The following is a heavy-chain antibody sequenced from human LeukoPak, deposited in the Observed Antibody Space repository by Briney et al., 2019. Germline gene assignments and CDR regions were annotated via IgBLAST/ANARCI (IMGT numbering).Heavy chain of an antibody. V-gene: IGHV3-7*01. D-gene: IGHD1-26*01. Sequence: GGSLRLSCAASGFTFSSYWMSWVRQAPGEGLEWVANIKQDGSEKYYVDSVKGRFTISRDNAKNSLYLQMNSLRAEDTAVYYCARDGSYATEYFQHWGQGTLVTVSS. CDR1: GFTFSSYW. CDR3: ARDGSYATEYFQH. CDR2: IKQDGSEK. J-gene: IGHJ1*01.